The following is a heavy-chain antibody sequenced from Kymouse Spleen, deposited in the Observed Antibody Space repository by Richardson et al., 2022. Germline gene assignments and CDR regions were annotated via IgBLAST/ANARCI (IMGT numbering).Heavy chain of an antibody. V-gene: IGHV3-33*01. CDR2: IWYDGSNK. J-gene: IGHJ6*02. CDR3: ARGGITGTTDYYGMDV. CDR1: GFTFSSYG. D-gene: IGHD1-7*01. Sequence: QVQLVESGGGVVQPGRSLRLSCAASGFTFSSYGMHWVRQAPGKGLEWVAVIWYDGSNKYYADSVKGRFTISRDNSKNTLYLQMNSLRAEDTAVYYCARGGITGTTDYYGMDVWGQGTTVTVSS.